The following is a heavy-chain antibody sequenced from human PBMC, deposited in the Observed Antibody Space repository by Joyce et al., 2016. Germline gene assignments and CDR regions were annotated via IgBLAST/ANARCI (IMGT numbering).Heavy chain of an antibody. CDR3: AKILTATYSSGWFLDY. Sequence: QVQLVESGGGVVQPGGSLRLSCAASGLTLSNYGVHWVRQAPGKGGEWVAVISYDGIYKYYADSVKGRFTISRDNSKNSVFLEMNSLRTEDTAVYYCAKILTATYSSGWFLDYWGQGTLVTVSS. J-gene: IGHJ4*02. CDR2: ISYDGIYK. CDR1: GLTLSNYG. D-gene: IGHD6-25*01. V-gene: IGHV3-30*18.